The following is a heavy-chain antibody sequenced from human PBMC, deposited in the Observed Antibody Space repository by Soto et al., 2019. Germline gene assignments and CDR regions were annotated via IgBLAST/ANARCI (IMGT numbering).Heavy chain of an antibody. CDR2: INPGGGST. Sequence: GASLNGSCKGSGYTFSIYHRHWVRKKTEQGLEWMGIINPGGGSTSYAQKFQGRVTMTRDTSTSTVYMELSSLRSEDTAVYYCARGSVVVPAAALDYYYMDVWGKGTTVTVSS. D-gene: IGHD2-2*01. CDR3: ARGSVVVPAAALDYYYMDV. CDR1: GYTFSIYH. J-gene: IGHJ6*03. V-gene: IGHV1-46*03.